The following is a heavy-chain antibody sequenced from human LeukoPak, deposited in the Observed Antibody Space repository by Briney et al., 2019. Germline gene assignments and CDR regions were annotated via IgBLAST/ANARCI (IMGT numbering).Heavy chain of an antibody. V-gene: IGHV4-39*01. J-gene: IGHJ4*02. CDR2: IHHSGST. CDR3: ARQTFGVLYFDS. D-gene: IGHD3-10*01. CDR1: GDSISSSSSY. Sequence: SETLSLTCSVSGDSISSSSSYWGWIRQPPGVGLEWIGSIHHSGSTYYNPSLKSRVTLSVDTSKNQFSLNLTSVTAADTAVYYCARQTFGVLYFDSWGQGTLVIVSS.